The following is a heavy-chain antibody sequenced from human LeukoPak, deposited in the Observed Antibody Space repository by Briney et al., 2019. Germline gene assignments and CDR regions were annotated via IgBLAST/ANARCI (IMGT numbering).Heavy chain of an antibody. D-gene: IGHD3-16*01. V-gene: IGHV3-23*01. CDR3: ARNQQLGGHSYYYDGMDV. Sequence: PGGSLRLSCAASGFTFSSYAMHWVRQAPGKGLEWVSGISGGGVTTYYADSVKGRFTISRDNSKNTLYLQMNSLRADDTAIYYCARNQQLGGHSYYYDGMDVWGQGTTVTVSS. CDR1: GFTFSSYA. J-gene: IGHJ6*02. CDR2: ISGGGVTT.